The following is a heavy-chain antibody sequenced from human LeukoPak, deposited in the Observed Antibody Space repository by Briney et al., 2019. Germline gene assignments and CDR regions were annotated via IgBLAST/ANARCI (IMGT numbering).Heavy chain of an antibody. CDR2: ISGSGAYT. Sequence: QAGGSLRLSCAASGFTFSSHAMSWVRQAPGKGLEWVSTISGSGAYTYYADSVKGRFTISRDNSKNTLYLQMNSLRAEDTAVYYCAKYFASGSYYKLPHWGQGTLATVSS. CDR3: AKYFASGSYYKLPH. J-gene: IGHJ1*01. V-gene: IGHV3-23*01. D-gene: IGHD3-10*01. CDR1: GFTFSSHA.